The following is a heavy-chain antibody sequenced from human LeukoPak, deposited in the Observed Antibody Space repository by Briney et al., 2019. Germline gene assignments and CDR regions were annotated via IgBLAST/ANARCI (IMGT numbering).Heavy chain of an antibody. Sequence: ASVKVSCKASGYTFTSYGISWVRQAPGQGLEWMGWISAYNGNTNYAQKLQGRVTMTTDTSTSTAYMELRSLRSDDTAVYYCARRASHYDILTPPDYWGQGTLVTVSS. CDR3: ARRASHYDILTPPDY. CDR2: ISAYNGNT. V-gene: IGHV1-18*01. D-gene: IGHD3-9*01. CDR1: GYTFTSYG. J-gene: IGHJ4*02.